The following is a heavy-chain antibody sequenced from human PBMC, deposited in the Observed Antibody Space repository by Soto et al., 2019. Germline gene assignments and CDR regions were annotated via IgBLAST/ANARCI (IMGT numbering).Heavy chain of an antibody. V-gene: IGHV1-69*01. Sequence: QVHLLQSGAEVKKPGSSVKVSCKASGGIFSSDTINWLRQAPGQGLEWMGGITPIFDSANYAQKFRGRVTLAADVSTSTVYMALNSLKTEDTAVYYCAREAKGVVVYYCDDWGQGTLVTVSS. J-gene: IGHJ4*02. CDR3: AREAKGVVVYYCDD. CDR1: GGIFSSDT. CDR2: ITPIFDSA. D-gene: IGHD2-21*01.